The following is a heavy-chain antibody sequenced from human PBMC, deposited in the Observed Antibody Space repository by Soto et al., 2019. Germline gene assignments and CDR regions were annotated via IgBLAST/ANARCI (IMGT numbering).Heavy chain of an antibody. D-gene: IGHD3-10*01. J-gene: IGHJ6*04. CDR3: ARKGYGATHRLVDV. CDR1: GYSFTSYG. V-gene: IGHV1-18*01. Sequence: ASVKVSCKASGYSFTSYGISWVRQAPGQGLEWMGWISAYNGNTNYAQKLQGRVTMTTDTSKNQFSLKLTSVTVADTALYYCARKGYGATHRLVDVWGEGTTGTVSS. CDR2: ISAYNGNT.